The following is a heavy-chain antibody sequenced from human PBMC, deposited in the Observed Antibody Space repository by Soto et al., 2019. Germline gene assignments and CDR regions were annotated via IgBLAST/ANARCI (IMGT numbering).Heavy chain of an antibody. CDR3: AMNPPNRYPLYYMDV. Sequence: SETLSLTCTVSGGSISSGGYYWSWIRQHPGKGLEWIGYIYYSGSTYYNPSLKSRVTISVDTSKNQFSLKLSSVTAADTAVYYCAMNPPNRYPLYYMDVWGKGTTVTVSS. CDR2: IYYSGST. V-gene: IGHV4-31*03. CDR1: GGSISSGGYY. D-gene: IGHD2-2*02. J-gene: IGHJ6*03.